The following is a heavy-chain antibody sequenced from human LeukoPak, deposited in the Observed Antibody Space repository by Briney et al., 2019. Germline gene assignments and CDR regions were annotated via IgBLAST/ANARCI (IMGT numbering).Heavy chain of an antibody. CDR2: ISGDGVST. J-gene: IGHJ4*02. CDR3: ARESGKFDY. CDR1: GLPIGDFA. V-gene: IGHV3-43*02. Sequence: GGSLRLSCVASGLPIGDFAMHWVRQAPGKGLEWVSLISGDGVSTFYADSVKGRFSISRDNSKNSLYLEMNSLRTEDTAMYYCARESGKFDYWGQGTLVAVSS.